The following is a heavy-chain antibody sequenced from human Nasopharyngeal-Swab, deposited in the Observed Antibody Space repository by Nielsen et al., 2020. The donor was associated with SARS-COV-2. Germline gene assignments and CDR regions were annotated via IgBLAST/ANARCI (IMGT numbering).Heavy chain of an antibody. CDR1: GYTFTDYY. Sequence: ASVKASCKASGYTFTDYYMHWVRHAPAQGLEWMGRINPNSGDPKYAQKFQGRVTVTRDKSINTAYMELSSLRSDDTAMYYCARDDGDVPGITGSGPPGGYWGQGTLVTVSS. CDR2: INPNSGDP. CDR3: ARDDGDVPGITGSGPPGGY. V-gene: IGHV1-2*06. D-gene: IGHD6-13*01. J-gene: IGHJ4*02.